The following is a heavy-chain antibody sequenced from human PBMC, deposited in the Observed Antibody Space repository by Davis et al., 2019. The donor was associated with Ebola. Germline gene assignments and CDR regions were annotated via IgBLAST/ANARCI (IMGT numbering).Heavy chain of an antibody. CDR2: ISAYNGHT. CDR1: GYPFTAYG. CDR3: ARGRNGGWDFDY. Sequence: ASVKVSCKTSGYPFTAYGISWVRQAPGQGLEWMAWISAYNGHTNYAQKFQGRLTLTTDTSTSTVYMELRSLTSDDTAEYYCARGRNGGWDFDYWGQGTRVTVSS. V-gene: IGHV1-18*01. D-gene: IGHD6-19*01. J-gene: IGHJ4*02.